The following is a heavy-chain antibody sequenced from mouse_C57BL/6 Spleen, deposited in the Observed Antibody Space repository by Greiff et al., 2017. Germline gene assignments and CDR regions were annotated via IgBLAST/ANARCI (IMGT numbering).Heavy chain of an antibody. D-gene: IGHD4-1*01. CDR2: ISDGGSYT. CDR3: ARGDWDGGYYFDY. Sequence: EVMLVESGGGLVKPGGSLKLSCAASGFTFSSYAMSWVRQTPEKRLEWVATISDGGSYTYYPDNVKGRFTISRDNAKNNLYLQMSHLKSEDTAMYYCARGDWDGGYYFDYWGQGTTLTVSS. V-gene: IGHV5-4*03. CDR1: GFTFSSYA. J-gene: IGHJ2*01.